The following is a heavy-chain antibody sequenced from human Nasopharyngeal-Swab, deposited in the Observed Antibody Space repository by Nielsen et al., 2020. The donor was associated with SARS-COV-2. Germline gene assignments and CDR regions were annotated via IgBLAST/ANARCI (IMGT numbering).Heavy chain of an antibody. J-gene: IGHJ6*02. CDR3: ARGVGSSWRVYYYGMDV. V-gene: IGHV4-61*08. Sequence: SETLSLTCTVSGGSISSGGYYWSWIRQPPGKGLQWIGYIYYSGSTNYNPSLKSRVTISVDTSKNQFFLKLSSVTAADTAVYYCARGVGSSWRVYYYGMDVWGQGTTVTVSS. D-gene: IGHD6-13*01. CDR2: IYYSGST. CDR1: GGSISSGGYY.